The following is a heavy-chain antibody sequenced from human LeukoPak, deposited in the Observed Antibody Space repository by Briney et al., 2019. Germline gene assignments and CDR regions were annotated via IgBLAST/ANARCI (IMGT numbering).Heavy chain of an antibody. CDR2: INWNGDST. J-gene: IGHJ4*02. CDR1: GFTFDDYG. V-gene: IGHV3-20*04. CDR3: ARRQPGFRFDY. D-gene: IGHD1-14*01. Sequence: GGSLRLSCAASGFTFDDYGMSWVRQAPGKGLEWVSGINWNGDSTGYADSLKGRFTISRDNAKNSLYLQMNSLRAEDTALYYCARRQPGFRFDYWGQGNLVTVSS.